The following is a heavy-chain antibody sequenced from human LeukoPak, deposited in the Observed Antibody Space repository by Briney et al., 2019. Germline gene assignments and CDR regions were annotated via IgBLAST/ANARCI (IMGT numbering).Heavy chain of an antibody. CDR3: ARGPAAAGPDYPDYYGMDV. Sequence: SETLSLTCTVSGGSMRNYYWSWIRQPPGKGLEWMGYIYYSGSTNYNPSLKSRVTMSVDTSKNQFSLKLSPVAAADTGVYYCARGPAAAGPDYPDYYGMDVWGQGSTVTVSS. J-gene: IGHJ6*02. D-gene: IGHD6-13*01. V-gene: IGHV4-59*01. CDR1: GGSMRNYY. CDR2: IYYSGST.